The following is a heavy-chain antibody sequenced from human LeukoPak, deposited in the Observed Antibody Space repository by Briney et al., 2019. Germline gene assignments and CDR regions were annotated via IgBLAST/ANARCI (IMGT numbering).Heavy chain of an antibody. CDR2: ISGSGDST. Sequence: GGSLRLSCAASGFTFRSFAVTWVRQAPGKGLEWVSVISGSGDSTYYADSVKGRFTISRDNSKNTLYLQMNSLRAEDTAVYYCAKGSWGATDVGFDYFDYWGQGTLVTVSS. J-gene: IGHJ4*02. CDR1: GFTFRSFA. V-gene: IGHV3-23*01. D-gene: IGHD1-26*01. CDR3: AKGSWGATDVGFDYFDY.